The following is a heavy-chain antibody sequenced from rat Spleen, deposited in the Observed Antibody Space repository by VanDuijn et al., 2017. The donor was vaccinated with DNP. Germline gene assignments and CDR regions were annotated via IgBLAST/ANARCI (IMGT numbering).Heavy chain of an antibody. CDR2: ISYDGSST. CDR3: TTEHYSSSGAFAY. J-gene: IGHJ3*01. CDR1: GFTFSNYD. D-gene: IGHD1-2*01. Sequence: EVQLVESGGGLVQPGRSMKLSCAASGFTFSNYDMAWVRQAPTKGLEWVASISYDGSSTYYRDSVKGRFTISRDNAKSTLYLQMDSLRAEDTATYYCTTEHYSSSGAFAYWGQGTLVTVSS. V-gene: IGHV5-20*01.